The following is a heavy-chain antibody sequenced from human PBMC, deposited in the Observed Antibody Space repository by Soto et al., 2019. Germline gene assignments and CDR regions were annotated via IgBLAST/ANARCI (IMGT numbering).Heavy chain of an antibody. CDR3: ARDGGRHSGGIDY. CDR1: GGTFSSYS. J-gene: IGHJ4*02. Sequence: QVQLVQSGAEVKKPGSSVKVSCKASGGTFSSYSINWVRQAPGQWLEWMGEIIPIFGTANYAQKFQGRVTITADESTSTASMELSSLRSEDTAVYYCARDGGRHSGGIDYWGQGTLVTVSS. D-gene: IGHD1-26*01. V-gene: IGHV1-69*01. CDR2: IIPIFGTA.